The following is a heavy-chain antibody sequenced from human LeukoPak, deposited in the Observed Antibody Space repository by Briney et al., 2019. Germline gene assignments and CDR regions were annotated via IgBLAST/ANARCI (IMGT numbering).Heavy chain of an antibody. CDR1: GYTFTSYG. J-gene: IGHJ6*03. CDR2: ISAYNGNT. V-gene: IGHV1-18*01. Sequence: PSLKVSCKASGYTFTSYGISWVRQAPGQRLECMGWISAYNGNTNYAQKLQGRVTMTTDTSTSTAYMELSSLRSEDTAVYYCARSPRTYYYYMDVWGKGTTVTIFS. CDR3: ARSPRTYYYYMDV.